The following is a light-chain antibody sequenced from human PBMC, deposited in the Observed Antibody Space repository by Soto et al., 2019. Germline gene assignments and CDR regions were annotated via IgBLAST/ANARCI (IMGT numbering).Light chain of an antibody. CDR1: QSVSSSY. Sequence: VLTQSPGTLSLSSGDSATLSCRASQSVSSSYLAWYQQKPGQAPRLLIYGESNRATGIPDRLSGSGSGTELTLTISSLEPEDFAVYYCQKRSNWPITFGQGTRLDIK. J-gene: IGKJ5*01. CDR2: GES. CDR3: QKRSNWPIT. V-gene: IGKV3D-20*02.